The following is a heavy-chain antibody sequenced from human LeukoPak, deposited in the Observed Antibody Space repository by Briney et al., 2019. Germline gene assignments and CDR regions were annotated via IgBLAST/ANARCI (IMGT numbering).Heavy chain of an antibody. CDR3: ARGGWSLTD. CDR2: IYYSGST. Sequence: SETLSLTCTVSGGSMNNYYWSWIRLPPGKGLEWIGYIYYSGSTNYNPFLSSRVTLSVDTPKNQFSLKLSSVTAADTAVYYCARGGWSLTDWGQGILVTVSS. V-gene: IGHV4-59*01. CDR1: GGSMNNYY. D-gene: IGHD6-19*01. J-gene: IGHJ4*02.